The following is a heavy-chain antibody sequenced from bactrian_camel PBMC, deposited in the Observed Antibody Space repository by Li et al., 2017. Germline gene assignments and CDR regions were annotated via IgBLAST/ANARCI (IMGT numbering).Heavy chain of an antibody. D-gene: IGHD7*01. J-gene: IGHJ4*01. V-gene: IGHV3S53*01. CDR2: IDRAGAP. CDR3: AADNVNLQLARHYSY. CDR1: GYSVSTGY. Sequence: VQLVESGGNSVQAGGSLRLSCAASGYSVSTGYMAWFRQAPGKEREGVAAIDRAGAPTYTYAVAGRFTISKDNVKNTLYLQMNDLKSEDTAMYYCAADNVNLQLARHYSYWGQGTQVTVS.